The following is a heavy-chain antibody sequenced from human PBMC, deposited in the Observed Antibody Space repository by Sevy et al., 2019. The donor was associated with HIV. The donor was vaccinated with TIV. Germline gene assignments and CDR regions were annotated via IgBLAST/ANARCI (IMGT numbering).Heavy chain of an antibody. CDR2: ITWNSDSV. D-gene: IGHD3-22*01. J-gene: IGHJ3*02. V-gene: IGHV3-9*01. Sequence: GGSLRLSCAASGFNFNEYAMHWVRQAPGKGLEWVSGITWNSDSVVYADSVKGRFTISRDKAKNSLYLQMTTLRPDDTALYYCAKDLISVVCFYAFDMWGQGTMVTVSS. CDR3: AKDLISVVCFYAFDM. CDR1: GFNFNEYA.